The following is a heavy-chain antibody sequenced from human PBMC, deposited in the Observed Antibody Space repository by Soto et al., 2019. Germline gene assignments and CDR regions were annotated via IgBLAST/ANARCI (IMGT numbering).Heavy chain of an antibody. Sequence: GGSLRLSCTASGFTFGDYAMSWFRQAPGKGLEWVGFIRSKAYGGTTEYAASVKGRFTISRDDSKSIAYLQMNSLKTEDTAVYYCTRMYSYYYDSSGYFNYWGQGTLVTVSS. D-gene: IGHD3-22*01. J-gene: IGHJ4*02. CDR3: TRMYSYYYDSSGYFNY. V-gene: IGHV3-49*03. CDR1: GFTFGDYA. CDR2: IRSKAYGGTT.